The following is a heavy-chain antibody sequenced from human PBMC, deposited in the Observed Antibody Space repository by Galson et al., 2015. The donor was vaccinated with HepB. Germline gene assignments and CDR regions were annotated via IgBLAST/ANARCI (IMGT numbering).Heavy chain of an antibody. CDR1: GYTFTGYY. V-gene: IGHV1-2*05. Sequence: SCKASGYTFTGYYMHWVRQAPGQGLEWMGRINPNSGDTNYAQKFQGKVTMTRDTSISTAYMELSRLTSDDTVVYYCARDRGGHGFDIWGQGTMVTVSS. J-gene: IGHJ3*02. CDR2: INPNSGDT. CDR3: ARDRGGHGFDI. D-gene: IGHD3-16*01.